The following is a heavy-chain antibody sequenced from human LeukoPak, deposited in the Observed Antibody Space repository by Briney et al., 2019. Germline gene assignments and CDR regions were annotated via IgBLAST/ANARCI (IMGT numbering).Heavy chain of an antibody. V-gene: IGHV3-33*01. CDR3: ARELYDFWSGYYTPYYYGMDV. D-gene: IGHD3-3*01. Sequence: GGSLRLSCAASGFTFSSYGMHWVRQAPGKGLEWVAVIRYDGSNKYYADSVKARFTISRDNSKNTLYLQMNSLRAEDTAVYYCARELYDFWSGYYTPYYYGMDVWGQGTTVTVSS. CDR1: GFTFSSYG. CDR2: IRYDGSNK. J-gene: IGHJ6*02.